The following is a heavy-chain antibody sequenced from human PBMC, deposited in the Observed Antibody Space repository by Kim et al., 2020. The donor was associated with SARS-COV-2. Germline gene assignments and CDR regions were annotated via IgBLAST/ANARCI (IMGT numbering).Heavy chain of an antibody. V-gene: IGHV3-23*01. CDR3: ASYSSSRGFDY. CDR1: GFTFSSYD. D-gene: IGHD6-6*01. CDR2: IKYRGDNT. Sequence: GGSLRLSCAASGFTFSSYDMSWVRQAPRKGLEWVSLIKYRGDNTYYADSVKGRFTISRDDSRNTLSLQMNSLRVEDTALYFCASYSSSRGFDYWGQGT. J-gene: IGHJ4*02.